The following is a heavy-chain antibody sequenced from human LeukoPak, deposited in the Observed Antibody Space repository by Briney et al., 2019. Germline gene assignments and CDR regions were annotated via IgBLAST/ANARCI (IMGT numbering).Heavy chain of an antibody. CDR3: AKLLSSGWYDPIGY. Sequence: GGSLRLSCAASGFTFSSYAMSWVRQAPGKGLEWVSAISGSGGSTYYADSVKGRFTISRDDSKNTLYLQMNSLRAEDTAVYYCAKLLSSGWYDPIGYWGQGTLVTVSS. CDR1: GFTFSSYA. J-gene: IGHJ4*02. CDR2: ISGSGGST. V-gene: IGHV3-23*01. D-gene: IGHD6-19*01.